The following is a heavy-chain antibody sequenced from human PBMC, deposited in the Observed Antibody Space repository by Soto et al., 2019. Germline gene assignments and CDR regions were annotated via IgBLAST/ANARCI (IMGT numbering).Heavy chain of an antibody. J-gene: IGHJ4*02. Sequence: RRLSCVGSGFTFSSYEMNWVRQAPGKGLEWVSNIRSSGRSINYADSVKGRFTISRDSAKNSLYLQMNSLRAEDTAVYYCTRVRDSNDYWGQGTLVTVSS. D-gene: IGHD3-22*01. V-gene: IGHV3-48*03. CDR3: TRVRDSNDY. CDR2: IRSSGRSI. CDR1: GFTFSSYE.